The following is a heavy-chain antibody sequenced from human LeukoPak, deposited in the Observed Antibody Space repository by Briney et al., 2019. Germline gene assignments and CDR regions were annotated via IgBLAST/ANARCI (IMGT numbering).Heavy chain of an antibody. CDR3: ARDPRAPTWELPFNYYYYYGMDV. Sequence: ASVKVSCKASGYTFTSYGISWVRQAPGQELEWMGWISAYNGNTNYAQKLQGRVTMTTDTSTSTAYMELRSLRPDDTAVYYCARDPRAPTWELPFNYYYYYGMDVWGQGTTVTVSS. V-gene: IGHV1-18*01. J-gene: IGHJ6*02. CDR1: GYTFTSYG. D-gene: IGHD1-7*01. CDR2: ISAYNGNT.